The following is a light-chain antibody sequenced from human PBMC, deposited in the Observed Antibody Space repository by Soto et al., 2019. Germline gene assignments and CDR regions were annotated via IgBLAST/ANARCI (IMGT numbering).Light chain of an antibody. CDR2: SNN. V-gene: IGLV1-44*01. CDR1: SSNIGSNT. J-gene: IGLJ2*01. CDR3: AACDDSLNGVV. Sequence: QAVVTQPPSASGTPGQRVTISCSGSSSNIGSNTVNWYQQLPGTAPKLLIYSNNQRPSGVPDRFSGSKSGTSASLAISGLQSEDEADYHCAACDDSLNGVVFGGGTKLTVL.